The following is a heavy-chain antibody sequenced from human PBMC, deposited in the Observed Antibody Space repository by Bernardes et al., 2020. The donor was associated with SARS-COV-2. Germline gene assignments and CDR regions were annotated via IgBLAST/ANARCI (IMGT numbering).Heavy chain of an antibody. Sequence: GGSLRLSCAASGFSVTTKYMSWVRQAPGRGLEWVSVVYAGGDTYFADSVQGRFTVSRDESENTFYLQMHSLKGEDTAVYYCARDSRGRGLGRYYFDLWGQGTLVTVSS. D-gene: IGHD3-10*01. V-gene: IGHV3-53*01. J-gene: IGHJ4*02. CDR1: GFSVTTKY. CDR2: VYAGGDT. CDR3: ARDSRGRGLGRYYFDL.